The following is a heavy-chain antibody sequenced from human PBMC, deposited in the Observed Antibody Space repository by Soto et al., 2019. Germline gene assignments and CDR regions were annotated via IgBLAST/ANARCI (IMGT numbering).Heavy chain of an antibody. CDR3: AKNLLVTLADALDI. V-gene: IGHV1-2*02. D-gene: IGHD3-10*01. CDR1: GYTFTSYY. CDR2: INPNSGDT. Sequence: VASVKVSCKASGYTFTSYYMHWVRQAPGQGLEWLGWINPNSGDTNYAQKFQDRVTVTRDTSITTAYMELSRLRSDDTAVYYCAKNLLVTLADALDIWGQGTMVTVSS. J-gene: IGHJ3*02.